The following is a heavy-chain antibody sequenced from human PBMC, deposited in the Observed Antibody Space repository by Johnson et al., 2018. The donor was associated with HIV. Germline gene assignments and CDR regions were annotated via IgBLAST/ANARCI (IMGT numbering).Heavy chain of an antibody. Sequence: QVQLVESGGGSVKPGGSLRLSCAASEFTFKDYYMNWIRQAPGKGLEWVSHISSSGTTKYYSDSVKGRFTISRDNAKKSLFLQMSSLRAEDTAVYYCAKDMSRVVTPWAVSFDIWGQGTMVTVSS. CDR1: EFTFKDYY. J-gene: IGHJ3*02. CDR2: ISSSGTTK. D-gene: IGHD4-23*01. CDR3: AKDMSRVVTPWAVSFDI. V-gene: IGHV3-11*04.